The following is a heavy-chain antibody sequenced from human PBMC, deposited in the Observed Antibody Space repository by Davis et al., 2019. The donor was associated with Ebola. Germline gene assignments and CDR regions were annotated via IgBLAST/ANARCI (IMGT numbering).Heavy chain of an antibody. CDR2: IYTSGST. CDR3: ARDVGARFLESYNWFDP. J-gene: IGHJ5*02. CDR1: GGSISSYH. V-gene: IGHV4-4*07. Sequence: PGGSLRLSCTVSGGSISSYHWSWIRQPAGKGLEWIGRIYTSGSTNYNPSLKSRVTMSVDTSKNQFSLKLSSVTAADTAVYYCARDVGARFLESYNWFDPWGQGTLVTVSS. D-gene: IGHD3-3*01.